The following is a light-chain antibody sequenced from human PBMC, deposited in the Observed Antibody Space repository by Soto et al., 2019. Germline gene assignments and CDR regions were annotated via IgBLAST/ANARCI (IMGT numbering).Light chain of an antibody. CDR2: EDN. CDR1: SGRIASNY. Sequence: NFMLTQPHSVSESPGKTLTISCTGSSGRIASNYVQWYQQRPGSAPNTVIDEDNQSPTGVPDRFSGSIDSSSNSASPTICALKTDVEADDFCQSYDSSNKGVFRPGTKVTVL. V-gene: IGLV6-57*02. CDR3: QSYDSSNKGV. J-gene: IGLJ1*01.